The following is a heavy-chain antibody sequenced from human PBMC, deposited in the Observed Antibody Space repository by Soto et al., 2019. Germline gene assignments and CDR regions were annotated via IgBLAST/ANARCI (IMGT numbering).Heavy chain of an antibody. CDR1: GGSFSGYY. J-gene: IGHJ4*02. D-gene: IGHD3-10*01. CDR2: INHSGST. Sequence: QVQLQQWGAGLLKPSETLSLTCAVYGGSFSGYYWSWIRQPPGKGLEWIGEINHSGSTNYNPSLKSRVTISVDTSKNPFSLKLSSVTAADTAVYYCARKRITMVRGVIITSTFDYWGQGTLVTVSS. V-gene: IGHV4-34*01. CDR3: ARKRITMVRGVIITSTFDY.